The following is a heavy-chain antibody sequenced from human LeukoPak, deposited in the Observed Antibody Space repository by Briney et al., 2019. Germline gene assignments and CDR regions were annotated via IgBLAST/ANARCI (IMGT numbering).Heavy chain of an antibody. CDR1: GGSISSSSYY. CDR3: ARDQLEPTNYYYGMDV. CDR2: IYYSGST. J-gene: IGHJ6*02. V-gene: IGHV4-39*07. Sequence: PSETLSLTCTVSGGSISSSSYYWGWIRQPPGKGLEWIGSIYYSGSTYYNPSLKSRVTISVDTSKNQFSLKLSSVTAADTAVYYCARDQLEPTNYYYGMDVWGQGTTVTVSS. D-gene: IGHD1-1*01.